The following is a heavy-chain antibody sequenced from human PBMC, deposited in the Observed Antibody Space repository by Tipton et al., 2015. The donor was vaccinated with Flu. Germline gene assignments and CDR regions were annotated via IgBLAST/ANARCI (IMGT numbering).Heavy chain of an antibody. Sequence: TLSLTCTVSGGSISSSSYYWGWIRQPPGKGLEWIGSIYYSGSTYYNPSLKSRVTISVDTSKNQFSLKLSSVTAADTAVYYCARKRGYQPDVDYWGQGTLVTVSS. D-gene: IGHD2-2*01. CDR1: GGSISSSSYY. CDR3: ARKRGYQPDVDY. J-gene: IGHJ4*02. CDR2: IYYSGST. V-gene: IGHV4-39*07.